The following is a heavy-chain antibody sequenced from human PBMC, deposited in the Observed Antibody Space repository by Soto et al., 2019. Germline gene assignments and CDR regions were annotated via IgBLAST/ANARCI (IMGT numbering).Heavy chain of an antibody. D-gene: IGHD2-2*01. CDR2: IKQDGSEK. CDR1: GFTFSSYW. V-gene: IGHV3-7*01. J-gene: IGHJ4*02. Sequence: GGSLRLSCAASGFTFSSYWMSWVRQAPGKGLEWVANIKQDGSEKYYVDSVKGRFTISRDNAKNSLYLQMNSLSAEDTAVYYCARRLGGGPGYCSSTGCYYFDYWGQGTLVTVSS. CDR3: ARRLGGGPGYCSSTGCYYFDY.